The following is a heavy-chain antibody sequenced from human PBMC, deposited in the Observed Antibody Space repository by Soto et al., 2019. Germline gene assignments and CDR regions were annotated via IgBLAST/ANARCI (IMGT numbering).Heavy chain of an antibody. D-gene: IGHD1-7*01. J-gene: IGHJ6*02. V-gene: IGHV4-4*07. Sequence: SETLSLTCTVSGGSISSYYWRWIRQPAGKGLEWIGRIYTSGSTNYNPSLKSRVTMSVDTSKNQFSLKLSSVTAADTGVYYCARYGRAGGGWNYGNYYYYYGMDVWGQGTTVTVSS. CDR1: GGSISSYY. CDR2: IYTSGST. CDR3: ARYGRAGGGWNYGNYYYYYGMDV.